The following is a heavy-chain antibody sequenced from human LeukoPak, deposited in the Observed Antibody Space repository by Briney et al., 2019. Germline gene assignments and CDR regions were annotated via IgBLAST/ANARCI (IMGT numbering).Heavy chain of an antibody. D-gene: IGHD3-22*01. CDR2: FEPENGET. V-gene: IGHV1-24*01. CDR3: ATEKWHSSSWYLRGRWFDP. Sequence: ASVKVSCRVSGYNLSELSIHWVRQAPGKGLEWVGGFEPENGETIYSQKFQGRVTMTEDTSTDTAYMELSSLSSEDTAVYYCATEKWHSSSWYLRGRWFDPWGQGTLVTVSS. J-gene: IGHJ5*02. CDR1: GYNLSELS.